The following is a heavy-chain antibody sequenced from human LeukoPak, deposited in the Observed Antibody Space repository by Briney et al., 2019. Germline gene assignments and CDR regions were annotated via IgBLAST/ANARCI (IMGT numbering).Heavy chain of an antibody. V-gene: IGHV3-30*18. Sequence: GGSLRLSCAASGFTFSSYGMSWVRQAPGKGLEWVAVISYDGSNKYYADSVKGRFTISRDNSKNTLYLQMNSLRAEDTAVYYCVKDSEGYYYDSSGYYYVETYAFDIWGQGTMVTVSS. CDR2: ISYDGSNK. D-gene: IGHD3-22*01. J-gene: IGHJ3*02. CDR3: VKDSEGYYYDSSGYYYVETYAFDI. CDR1: GFTFSSYG.